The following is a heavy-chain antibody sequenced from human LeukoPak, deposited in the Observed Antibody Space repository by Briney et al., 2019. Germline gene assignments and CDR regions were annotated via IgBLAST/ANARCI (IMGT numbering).Heavy chain of an antibody. CDR3: ARRISYDSSGYGWFDP. J-gene: IGHJ5*02. CDR1: GYPFTSYW. Sequence: GESLKISCKASGYPFTSYWIGWVRRLPGKGLEWMGIIYPGDSDTRYSPSFQAQVTISADKSISTAYLQWSSLKASDTAVYYCARRISYDSSGYGWFDPWGQGTLVTVSS. CDR2: IYPGDSDT. V-gene: IGHV5-51*01. D-gene: IGHD3-22*01.